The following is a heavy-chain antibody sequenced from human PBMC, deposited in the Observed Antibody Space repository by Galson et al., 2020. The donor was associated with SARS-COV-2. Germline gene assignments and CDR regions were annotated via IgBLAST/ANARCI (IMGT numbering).Heavy chain of an antibody. V-gene: IGHV4-39*07. CDR3: ARVPYSSSWYVDY. J-gene: IGHJ4*02. D-gene: IGHD6-13*01. Sequence: SETLSLTCTVSGDSISSSYYYWAWIRQPPGKGLEWVGSVSYSVTTYSNPSLRGRVTISIDASKTQFSLKLSSATAADTAVYYCARVPYSSSWYVDYWGQGTLVAVSS. CDR2: VSYSVTT. CDR1: GDSISSSYYY.